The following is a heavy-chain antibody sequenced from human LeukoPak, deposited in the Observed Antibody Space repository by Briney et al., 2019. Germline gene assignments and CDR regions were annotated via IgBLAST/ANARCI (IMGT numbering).Heavy chain of an antibody. V-gene: IGHV3-23*01. CDR1: GFTFISYA. D-gene: IGHD3-10*01. CDR3: AKDLISPRSVGSSEKVDY. Sequence: GSLRFSCAASGFTFISYAMSWVRQAQGKGLGWVSSIFGSGTGTHYADAVKGRSTIPKDNSKNTLYLQMNSLTAEDTAVYYCAKDLISPRSVGSSEKVDYWGQGTLVTVSS. CDR2: IFGSGTGT. J-gene: IGHJ4*02.